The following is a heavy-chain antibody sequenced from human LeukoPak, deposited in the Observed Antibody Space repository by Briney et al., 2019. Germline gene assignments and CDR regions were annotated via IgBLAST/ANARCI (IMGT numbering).Heavy chain of an antibody. CDR3: ARDLEAYYGSGSYDTRPFDY. J-gene: IGHJ4*02. D-gene: IGHD3-10*01. CDR2: ISSSSSYI. Sequence: GGSLRLSCAASGFTFSSYSMNWVRQAPGKGLEWVSSISSSSSYIYYADSVKGRFTISRDNAKNSLYLQMNSPRAEDTAVYYCARDLEAYYGSGSYDTRPFDYWGQGTLVTVSS. V-gene: IGHV3-21*01. CDR1: GFTFSSYS.